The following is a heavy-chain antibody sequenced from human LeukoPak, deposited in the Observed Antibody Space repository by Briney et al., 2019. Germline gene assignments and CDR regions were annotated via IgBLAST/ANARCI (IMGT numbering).Heavy chain of an antibody. D-gene: IGHD5-18*01. CDR1: EFTFSIYT. Sequence: VGALRLSCAASEFTFSIYTMNCGRQAPGGGLECVSSIIITMSYIYYADSVRSPVTLSRDNAKNSLSLQMNSLRAEDTAVYYCGRDAYSYGPRGFDYWGKGHLATVFS. CDR3: GRDAYSYGPRGFDY. V-gene: IGHV3-21*01. J-gene: IGHJ4*02. CDR2: IIITMSYI.